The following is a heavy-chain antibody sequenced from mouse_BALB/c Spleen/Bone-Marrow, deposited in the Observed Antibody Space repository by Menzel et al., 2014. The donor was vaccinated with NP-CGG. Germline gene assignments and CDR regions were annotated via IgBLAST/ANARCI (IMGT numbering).Heavy chain of an antibody. Sequence: EVQLQQSGAELVKPGASVKLPCTASGFNIKDTYMHWVKQRPEQGLEWIGRIDPANGNTKYDPKFQGKATITADTSSNTAYLQLSSLTSEDTAVYYCARAGRGRYFDVWGAGTTVTVSP. J-gene: IGHJ1*01. CDR2: IDPANGNT. D-gene: IGHD4-1*01. CDR3: ARAGRGRYFDV. V-gene: IGHV14-3*02. CDR1: GFNIKDTY.